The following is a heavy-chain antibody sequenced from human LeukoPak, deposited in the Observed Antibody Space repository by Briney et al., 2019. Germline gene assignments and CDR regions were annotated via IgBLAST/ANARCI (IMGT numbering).Heavy chain of an antibody. V-gene: IGHV3-30-3*01. J-gene: IGHJ5*02. CDR3: ARDGTTAVAGKGYNWFDP. D-gene: IGHD6-19*01. CDR1: GFTFSSYA. CDR2: ISYDGSNK. Sequence: GRSLRLSCAASGFTFSSYAMHWVRQAPGKGLEWVAVISYDGSNKYYADSVKGRFTISRDNSKNTLYLQMNSLRAEDTAVYYCARDGTTAVAGKGYNWFDPWGQGTLVTVSS.